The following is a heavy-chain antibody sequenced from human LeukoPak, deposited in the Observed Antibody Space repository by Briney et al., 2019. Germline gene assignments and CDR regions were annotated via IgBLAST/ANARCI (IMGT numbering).Heavy chain of an antibody. J-gene: IGHJ4*02. CDR1: GYSLTTYC. D-gene: IGHD5-12*01. V-gene: IGHV1-46*01. CDR2: VNPSDGST. CDR3: ARGLPGYVG. Sequence: ASVKVSCNTSGYSLTTYCIHWVRQAPGQGLEWLGRVNPSDGSTDYTQKFQGRVTMTRNTSISTAYMELSSLRSEDTAVYYCARGLPGYVGWGQGTLVTVSS.